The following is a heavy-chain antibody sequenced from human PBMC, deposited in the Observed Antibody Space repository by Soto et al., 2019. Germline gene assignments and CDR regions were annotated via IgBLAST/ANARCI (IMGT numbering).Heavy chain of an antibody. V-gene: IGHV1-69*04. D-gene: IGHD4-4*01. Sequence: SVKVSCKACGGTFSTYTITWVRQAPGQGLEWMGRIIPIIGIINYAQKFQGRVTISADKFTGTAYMELTGLRSDDTAVYYCAGDPDSHYNDSHASSYPWGQGTLVTVSS. CDR1: GGTFSTYT. CDR3: AGDPDSHYNDSHASSYP. J-gene: IGHJ5*02. CDR2: IIPIIGII.